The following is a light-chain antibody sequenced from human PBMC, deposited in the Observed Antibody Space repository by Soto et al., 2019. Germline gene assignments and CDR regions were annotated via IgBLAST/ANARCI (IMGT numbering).Light chain of an antibody. V-gene: IGKV3-20*01. J-gene: IGKJ2*01. CDR1: RSVSASY. CDR2: GAS. CDR3: QQYDTSAT. Sequence: ETVLTQSPGTLSLSPGERATLSCRASRSVSASYLAWYQQKPGQAPRLLIYGASSRATGLPDRFSGSGSGTDFTLTISRLEPEDSAVYYCQQYDTSATFGQGTKLEI.